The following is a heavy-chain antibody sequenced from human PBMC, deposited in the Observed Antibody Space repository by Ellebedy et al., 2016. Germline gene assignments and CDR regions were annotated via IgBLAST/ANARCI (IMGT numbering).Heavy chain of an antibody. CDR2: IYYSGST. Sequence: SETLSLXXTVSGGSISSYYWSWIRQPPGKGLEWIGYIYYSGSTNYNPSLKSRVTISVDTSKNQFSLKLSSVTAADTAVYYCARAPRGQWYFDYWGQGTLVTVSS. CDR1: GGSISSYY. V-gene: IGHV4-59*13. D-gene: IGHD6-19*01. CDR3: ARAPRGQWYFDY. J-gene: IGHJ4*02.